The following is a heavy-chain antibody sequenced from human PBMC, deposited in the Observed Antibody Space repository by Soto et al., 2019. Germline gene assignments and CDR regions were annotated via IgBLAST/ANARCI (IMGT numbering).Heavy chain of an antibody. CDR2: IIHSEST. J-gene: IGHJ6*02. D-gene: IGHD1-26*01. V-gene: IGHV4-34*12. CDR3: ARQRPTDGRWEFANYYGMDV. Sequence: SETLSLTCAVYGGSFSAYYWSWVRQPPGKGLEWIGEIIHSESTKYNPSLKSRVTISVDTSKNQFSLKLSSVTAADTAVYYCARQRPTDGRWEFANYYGMDVWGQGTPVTSP. CDR1: GGSFSAYY.